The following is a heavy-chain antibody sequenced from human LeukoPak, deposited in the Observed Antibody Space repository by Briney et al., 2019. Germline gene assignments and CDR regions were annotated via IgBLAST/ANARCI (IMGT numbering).Heavy chain of an antibody. Sequence: SETLSLTCAVSGGSISSSYWWSWVRQPPGKGLEWIGHIYTGGSTNYNPSLKSRVTMSLDTSKNQFSLKLSSVTAADTAVYYCARDKYYGSGNYGKYNWFDPWGQGALVTVSS. CDR3: ARDKYYGSGNYGKYNWFDP. CDR2: IYTGGST. J-gene: IGHJ5*02. CDR1: GGSISSSYW. V-gene: IGHV4-4*02. D-gene: IGHD3-10*01.